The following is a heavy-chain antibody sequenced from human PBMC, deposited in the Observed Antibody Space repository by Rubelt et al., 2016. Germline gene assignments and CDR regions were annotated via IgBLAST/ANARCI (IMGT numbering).Heavy chain of an antibody. CDR2: ISGSGGSH. J-gene: IGHJ6*02. CDR3: AKVPQAVDKYYYYGMDV. CDR1: GFTFSSYA. V-gene: IGHV3-23*04. D-gene: IGHD5-12*01. Sequence: EVQLVESGGGLVQPGGSLRLSCAASGFTFSSYAMSWVRQAPGQGLEWVSAISGSGGSHYYADSVKGRFTISRDNSKNTLDLQMNSLRAEEKAVYYCAKVPQAVDKYYYYGMDVWGQGTTVTVSS.